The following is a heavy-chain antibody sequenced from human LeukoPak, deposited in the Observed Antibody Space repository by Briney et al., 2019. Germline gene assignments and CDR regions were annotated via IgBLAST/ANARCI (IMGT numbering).Heavy chain of an antibody. J-gene: IGHJ4*02. D-gene: IGHD6-6*01. CDR2: ISSSGSTI. Sequence: PGGSLRLSCVASGFTFNTYAIHWIRQAPGKGLEWVSYISSSGSTIYYADSVKGRFTIPRDNAKNSLYLQMNSLRAEDTAVYYCARVKSSIAVHFDYWGQGTLVTVSS. V-gene: IGHV3-48*03. CDR1: GFTFNTYA. CDR3: ARVKSSIAVHFDY.